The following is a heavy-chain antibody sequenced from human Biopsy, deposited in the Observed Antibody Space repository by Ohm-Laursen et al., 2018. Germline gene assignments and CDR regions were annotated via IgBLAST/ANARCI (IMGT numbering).Heavy chain of an antibody. CDR1: GFTFSNYG. D-gene: IGHD3-9*01. CDR2: IWYDGSNK. Sequence: SSLRLSCAASGFTFSNYGMHWVRQAPGKGLEWLAVIWYDGSNKYYGDSVQGRFTISRDNSKNRLYLQMNSLRGEDTAVYYCAKQGATILSSFDSWGQGTLVTVSS. J-gene: IGHJ5*01. V-gene: IGHV3-33*06. CDR3: AKQGATILSSFDS.